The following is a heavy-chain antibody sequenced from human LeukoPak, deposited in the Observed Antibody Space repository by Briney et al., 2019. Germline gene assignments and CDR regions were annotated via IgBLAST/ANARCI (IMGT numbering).Heavy chain of an antibody. Sequence: PSETLSLTCTVSGGSINNYYWSWIRQPPGKGLEWIGYIYYTGNTNYNPSLERRVTISVDRSKNQFSLKLSSVTAADTAVYYCARLSGYSSSWYGGYFDYWGQGTLVTVSS. CDR1: GGSINNYY. CDR2: IYYTGNT. D-gene: IGHD6-13*01. J-gene: IGHJ4*02. V-gene: IGHV4-59*08. CDR3: ARLSGYSSSWYGGYFDY.